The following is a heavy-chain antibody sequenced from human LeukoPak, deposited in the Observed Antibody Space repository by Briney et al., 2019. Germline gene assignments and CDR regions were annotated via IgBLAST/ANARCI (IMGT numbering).Heavy chain of an antibody. V-gene: IGHV3-11*04. D-gene: IGHD3-22*01. Sequence: GWSLRLSCAASGFTFSDYYMSWIRQAPGKGLEWVSYISSSGRTIYCADSVKGRFTISRDNAKNSLYLQMNSLRAEDTAVYYCARGAYYDSGYDAFDIWGQGTMVTVSS. J-gene: IGHJ3*02. CDR1: GFTFSDYY. CDR3: ARGAYYDSGYDAFDI. CDR2: ISSSGRTI.